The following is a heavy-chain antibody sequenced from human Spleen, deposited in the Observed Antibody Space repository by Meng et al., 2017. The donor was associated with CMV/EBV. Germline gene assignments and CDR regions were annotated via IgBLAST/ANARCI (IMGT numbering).Heavy chain of an antibody. Sequence: ASVKVSCKASGYTFSSYGISWVRQAPGQGLEWMGWISPYGDTKYAQNLQDRVTMTTETSTSTAYMELRSLRSDDMAVYYCARDGWASGSYYMWGQGTLVTVSS. V-gene: IGHV1-18*03. D-gene: IGHD3-10*01. CDR3: ARDGWASGSYYM. CDR1: GYTFSSYG. CDR2: ISPYGDT. J-gene: IGHJ4*02.